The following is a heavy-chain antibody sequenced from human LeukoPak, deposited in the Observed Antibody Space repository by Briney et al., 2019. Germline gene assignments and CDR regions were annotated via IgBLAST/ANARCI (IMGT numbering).Heavy chain of an antibody. CDR3: ARDWVSVVRGASFDY. D-gene: IGHD3-10*01. CDR1: GFTFSNYW. J-gene: IGHJ4*02. V-gene: IGHV3-7*04. Sequence: PGGSLRLSCAASGFTFSNYWMSWVRQAPGKGLECVANIKQDGSEKYYVDSVKGRFTISRDNAKNSLYLQMNSLRVEDTAVYYCARDWVSVVRGASFDYWGQGTLVTVSS. CDR2: IKQDGSEK.